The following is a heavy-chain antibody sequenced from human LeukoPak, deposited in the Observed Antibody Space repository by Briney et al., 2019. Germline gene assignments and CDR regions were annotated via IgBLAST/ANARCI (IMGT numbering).Heavy chain of an antibody. V-gene: IGHV4-59*01. Sequence: SSETLSLTCAVYGGSFSGCYWSWIRQPPGKGLEGIVYIYYSGSTNYNPSLKRRVTISVDTSKNQYSLKLSSVTAADTAVYYCARDRSLDAFDIWGQGTMVTVSS. CDR2: IYYSGST. CDR1: GGSFSGCY. J-gene: IGHJ3*02. CDR3: ARDRSLDAFDI. D-gene: IGHD3-10*01.